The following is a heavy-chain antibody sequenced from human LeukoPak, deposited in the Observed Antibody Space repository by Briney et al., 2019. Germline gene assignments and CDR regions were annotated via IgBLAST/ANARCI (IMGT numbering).Heavy chain of an antibody. CDR1: GYTFTSYG. CDR2: INPNSGGT. V-gene: IGHV1-2*02. Sequence: ASVKVSCKASGYTFTSYGISWVRQAPGQGLEWMGWINPNSGGTNYAQKFQGRVTMTRDTSISTAYMELSRLRSDDTAVYYCARDSLAAAGLQWGQGTLVTVSS. D-gene: IGHD6-13*01. J-gene: IGHJ4*02. CDR3: ARDSLAAAGLQ.